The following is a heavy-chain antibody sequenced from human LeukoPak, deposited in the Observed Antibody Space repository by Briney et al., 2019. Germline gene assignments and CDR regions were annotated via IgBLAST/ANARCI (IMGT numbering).Heavy chain of an antibody. CDR3: ARDLARYCSSTSCHLSYYYYGMDV. V-gene: IGHV1-69*04. J-gene: IGHJ6*02. CDR1: GGTFSSYT. CDR2: IISILGIA. D-gene: IGHD2-2*01. Sequence: ASVKVSCKASGGTFSSYTISWVRQAPGQGLEWMGRIISILGIANYAQKFQGRVTITADKSTSTAYMELSSLRSEDTAVYYCARDLARYCSSTSCHLSYYYYGMDVWGQGTTVTVSS.